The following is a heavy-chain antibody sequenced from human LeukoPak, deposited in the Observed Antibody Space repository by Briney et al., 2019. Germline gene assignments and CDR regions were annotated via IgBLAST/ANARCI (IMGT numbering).Heavy chain of an antibody. J-gene: IGHJ6*03. CDR2: MNPNSGNT. CDR3: ARDYYDSSGYQHYYMDV. CDR1: GYTFTSYD. Sequence: ASVKVSCKASGYTFTSYDINWVRQATGQGLEWMGWMNPNSGNTGYAQKSQGRVTITRNTSISTAYIELSSLRSEDTAVYYCARDYYDSSGYQHYYMDVWGKGTTVTVSS. D-gene: IGHD3-22*01. V-gene: IGHV1-8*03.